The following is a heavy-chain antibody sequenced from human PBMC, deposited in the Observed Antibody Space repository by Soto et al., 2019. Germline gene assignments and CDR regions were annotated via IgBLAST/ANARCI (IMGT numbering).Heavy chain of an antibody. V-gene: IGHV3-23*01. CDR1: GFTFSSYA. CDR2: ISGSGGST. CDR3: AKDLSWLQLQALFDY. J-gene: IGHJ4*02. D-gene: IGHD5-12*01. Sequence: EVQLLESGGGLVQPGGSLRLSCAASGFTFSSYAMSWVRQAPGKGLEWVSAISGSGGSTYYADSVKGRFTISRDNSKNTLYLQRNSLRAEDTAVYYCAKDLSWLQLQALFDYWGQGTLVTVSS.